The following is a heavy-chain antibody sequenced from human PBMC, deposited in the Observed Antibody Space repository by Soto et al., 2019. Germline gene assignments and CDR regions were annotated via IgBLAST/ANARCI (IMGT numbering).Heavy chain of an antibody. CDR1: GFTFGSYA. J-gene: IGHJ4*02. CDR2: ISATGGST. V-gene: IGHV3-23*01. CDR3: AEVLSSYYDLDC. D-gene: IGHD1-26*01. Sequence: EVQLLESGGDLVQPGGSLRLSCAASGFTFGSYAMNWVRQAPGKGLEWVSTISATGGSTYYADTVKGRFTISRDNSKNTQYLQMTSLRAEDTAIYYCAEVLSSYYDLDCWGQGTLGTVSS.